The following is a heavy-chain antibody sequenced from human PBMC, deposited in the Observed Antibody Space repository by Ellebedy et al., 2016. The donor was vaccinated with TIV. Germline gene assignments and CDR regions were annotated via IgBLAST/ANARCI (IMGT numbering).Heavy chain of an antibody. V-gene: IGHV3-21*01. CDR3: ARIIDAFDI. D-gene: IGHD3-10*01. J-gene: IGHJ3*02. CDR1: GFTFSSYW. Sequence: GESLKISCAASGFTFSSYWMSWVRQAPGKGLEWVSSISSSSSYIYYADSVKGRFTISRDNAKNSLYLQMNSLRAEDTAVYYCARIIDAFDIWGQGTMVTVSS. CDR2: ISSSSSYI.